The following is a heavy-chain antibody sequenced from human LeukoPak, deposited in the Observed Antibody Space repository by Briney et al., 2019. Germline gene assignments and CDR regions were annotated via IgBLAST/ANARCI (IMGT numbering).Heavy chain of an antibody. Sequence: GGSLRLSCAASGFTFSSYWMHWVRQAPGKGLVWVSRINSDGSSTSYADSVKDRFTISRDNAKNTLYLQMNSLRAEDTAVYYCARKGLVGPSAFDIWGQGTMVTVSS. V-gene: IGHV3-74*01. CDR3: ARKGLVGPSAFDI. J-gene: IGHJ3*02. CDR2: INSDGSST. D-gene: IGHD2-2*01. CDR1: GFTFSSYW.